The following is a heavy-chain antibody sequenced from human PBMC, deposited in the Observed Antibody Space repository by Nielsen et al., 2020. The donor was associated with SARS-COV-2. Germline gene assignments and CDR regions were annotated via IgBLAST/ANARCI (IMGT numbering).Heavy chain of an antibody. D-gene: IGHD5-24*01. CDR3: AREMATIYYGMDV. V-gene: IGHV3-11*04. Sequence: GESLKISCAASGFTFSDYYMSWIPQAPGKGLAWVSYISSSSSTIYYADSVKGRFTISRDNAKNSLYLQMNSVRAEDTAVYYCAREMATIYYGMDVWGQGTTVTVSS. CDR1: GFTFSDYY. J-gene: IGHJ6*02. CDR2: ISSSSSTI.